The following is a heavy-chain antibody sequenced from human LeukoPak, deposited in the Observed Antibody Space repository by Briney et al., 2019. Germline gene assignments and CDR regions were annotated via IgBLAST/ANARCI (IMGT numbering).Heavy chain of an antibody. D-gene: IGHD3-10*01. CDR2: ISGSGGST. CDR3: AKDIRVLWFGEFPNYFDY. V-gene: IGHV3-23*01. CDR1: GFTFSSYA. Sequence: GGSLRLSCAASGFTFSSYAMSWVRQAPGKGLEWVSGISGSGGSTYYADSVKGRSTISRDNSKNTLYLQMNSLRAEDTAVYYCAKDIRVLWFGEFPNYFDYWGQGTLVTVSS. J-gene: IGHJ4*02.